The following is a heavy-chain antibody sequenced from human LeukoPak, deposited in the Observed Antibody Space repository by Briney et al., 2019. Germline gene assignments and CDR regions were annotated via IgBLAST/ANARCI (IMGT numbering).Heavy chain of an antibody. Sequence: SETLSLTCTVSGGSINIYYWSWIRQPPGKGLEWIGYINYTGSTNYNPSLKSRVTISLDTSKNQFSLKLNSVTAADTAVYYCAREEDYGDPSNYGYWGQETLVTVSS. CDR3: AREEDYGDPSNYGY. D-gene: IGHD4-17*01. J-gene: IGHJ4*02. CDR2: INYTGST. V-gene: IGHV4-59*12. CDR1: GGSINIYY.